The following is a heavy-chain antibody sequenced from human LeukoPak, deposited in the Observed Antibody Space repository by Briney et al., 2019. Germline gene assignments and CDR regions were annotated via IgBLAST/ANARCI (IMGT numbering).Heavy chain of an antibody. Sequence: GGSLRLSCAASGFTFSDYCMSWIRQAPGKGLEWVSYISSSGSTIYYADSVKGRFTISRDNAKDSLYLQMNSLRAEDTAVYYCASAMVRGVDYWGQGTLVTVSS. J-gene: IGHJ4*02. CDR2: ISSSGSTI. D-gene: IGHD3-10*01. V-gene: IGHV3-11*04. CDR1: GFTFSDYC. CDR3: ASAMVRGVDY.